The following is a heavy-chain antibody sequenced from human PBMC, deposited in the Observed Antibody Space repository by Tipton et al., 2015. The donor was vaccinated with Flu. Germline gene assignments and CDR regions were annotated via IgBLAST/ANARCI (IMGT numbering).Heavy chain of an antibody. V-gene: IGHV4-59*11. CDR2: ITHSGTT. Sequence: TLSLTCSVSGGSIRSHYWSWIRQPPGKGLEWIGYITHSGTTNYNPFLKSRLTLSLDTSKNQFSLGLSSVTAADTALYFCARRFCSSVTCYGDDAFDVWGQGTKVIVSS. CDR1: GGSIRSHY. CDR3: ARRFCSSVTCYGDDAFDV. D-gene: IGHD2-2*01. J-gene: IGHJ3*01.